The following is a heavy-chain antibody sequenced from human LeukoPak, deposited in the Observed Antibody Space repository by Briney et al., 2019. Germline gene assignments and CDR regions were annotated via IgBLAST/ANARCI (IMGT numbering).Heavy chain of an antibody. CDR1: GYTFTSYD. V-gene: IGHV1-8*01. Sequence: ASVTVSCKASGYTFTSYDINWVRQATGQGLEWMGWMNPNSGNTGYAQKFQGRVTMTRNTSISTAYMELSSLRSEDTAVYYCVRRGGAARLYYYYYMDVWGKGTTVTVSS. D-gene: IGHD6-6*01. CDR2: MNPNSGNT. CDR3: VRRGGAARLYYYYYMDV. J-gene: IGHJ6*03.